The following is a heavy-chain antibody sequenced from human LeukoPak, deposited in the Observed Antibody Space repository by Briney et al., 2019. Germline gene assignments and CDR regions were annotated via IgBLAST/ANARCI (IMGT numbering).Heavy chain of an antibody. J-gene: IGHJ6*02. D-gene: IGHD3-9*01. CDR2: IYPGDSDT. CDR3: ARHPATYYDILTGYTYGMDV. CDR1: GYSFTSYW. V-gene: IGHV5-51*01. Sequence: GESLKISCKGSGYSFTSYWIGWVRQMPGKGLEWMGIIYPGDSDTRYSPSFQGQVTISADKSISTAYLQWSSLKASDTAMYYCARHPATYYDILTGYTYGMDVWGQGTTVTVSS.